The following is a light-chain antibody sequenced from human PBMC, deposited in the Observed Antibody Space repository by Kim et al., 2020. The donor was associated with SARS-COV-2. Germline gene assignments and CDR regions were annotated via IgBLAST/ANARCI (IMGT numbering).Light chain of an antibody. CDR3: QEYFSTNT. CDR1: QSNSKNRNY. Sequence: GERANINCKASQSNSKNRNYLAWYQKKPGQPLKLLISWASIRESGVPDRFSGSGSGIDFTLTISSLQAEDVAVYYCQEYFSTNTFGRGTKLEI. J-gene: IGKJ2*01. V-gene: IGKV4-1*01. CDR2: WAS.